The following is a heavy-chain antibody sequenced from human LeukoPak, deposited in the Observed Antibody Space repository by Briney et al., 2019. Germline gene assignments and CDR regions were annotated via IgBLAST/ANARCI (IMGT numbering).Heavy chain of an antibody. J-gene: IGHJ5*02. CDR3: ARDHCSSTSCSSTPTNWFDP. Sequence: ASVEVSCKASGYTFTSYGISWVRQAPGQGLEWMGWISAYNGNTNYAQKLQGRVTMTTDTSTSTAYMELRSLRSDDTAVYYCARDHCSSTSCSSTPTNWFDPWGQGTLVTVSS. V-gene: IGHV1-18*01. D-gene: IGHD2-2*01. CDR1: GYTFTSYG. CDR2: ISAYNGNT.